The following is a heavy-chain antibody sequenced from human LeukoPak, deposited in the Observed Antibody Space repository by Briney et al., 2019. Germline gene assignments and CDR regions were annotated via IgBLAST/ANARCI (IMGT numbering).Heavy chain of an antibody. CDR3: AREERGLAIDY. CDR2: ISASDGST. D-gene: IGHD1-26*01. CDR1: GFTFSNHA. J-gene: IGHJ4*02. Sequence: GGSLRLSCAASGFTFSNHAMHWVRQAPGKGLEYVAAISASDGSTYYASSVKGRSTISRDNSKSTLYLQMGSLRDEDMAVYYCAREERGLAIDYWGQGTLVTVSS. V-gene: IGHV3-64*01.